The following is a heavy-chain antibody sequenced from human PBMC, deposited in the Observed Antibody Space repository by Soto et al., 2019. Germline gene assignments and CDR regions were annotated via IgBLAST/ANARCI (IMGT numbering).Heavy chain of an antibody. Sequence: GESLKISCKGSGYNFTTFWIGWVRQVPGKGLEWMGIIYPGDSETKYSPDFEGQVTISADRSTNIAYLQWRSLRASDTAMYYCARLGFPGAIYFDSWGLGTLVTVSS. CDR2: IYPGDSET. V-gene: IGHV5-51*01. CDR3: ARLGFPGAIYFDS. CDR1: GYNFTTFW. J-gene: IGHJ4*02.